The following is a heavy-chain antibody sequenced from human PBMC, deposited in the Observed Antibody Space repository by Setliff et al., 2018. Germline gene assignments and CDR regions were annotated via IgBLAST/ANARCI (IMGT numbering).Heavy chain of an antibody. Sequence: PSETLSLTCTVSGSSISTSSHHWVWIRQSLGKGLEWIGTIYSSGTTYYNLSLKSRVTISLDTSKSQFSLNLGSVTAADTAVYYCTRRPRGRAAFDIWGQGTMVTVSS. J-gene: IGHJ3*02. CDR3: TRRPRGRAAFDI. V-gene: IGHV4-39*01. CDR1: GSSISTSSHH. CDR2: IYSSGTT. D-gene: IGHD3-10*01.